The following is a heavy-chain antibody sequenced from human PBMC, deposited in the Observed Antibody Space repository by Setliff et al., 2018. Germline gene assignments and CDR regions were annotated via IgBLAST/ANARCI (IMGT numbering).Heavy chain of an antibody. CDR2: TSSGSNSI. CDR3: ARSGSYRVDY. J-gene: IGHJ4*02. CDR1: GFTFSIYS. D-gene: IGHD1-26*01. Sequence: GGSLRLSCAASGFTFSIYSMNWVRQAPGKGLEWISYTSSGSNSIYYADSVMGRFTISRDNDRNFLYLQMNRLRPEDTAVYYCARSGSYRVDYWGQGTLVTVSS. V-gene: IGHV3-48*01.